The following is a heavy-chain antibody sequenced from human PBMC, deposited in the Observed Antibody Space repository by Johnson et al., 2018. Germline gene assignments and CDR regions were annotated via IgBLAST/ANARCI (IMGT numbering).Heavy chain of an antibody. CDR1: GFTFDDYA. J-gene: IGHJ3*02. CDR3: ATANSHAFDM. D-gene: IGHD4-23*01. Sequence: EVQLQESGGGLVQXGRSLTLXCAASGFTFDDYALHWVRQRPGMGLEWVSRIISDGSSTSYADSVKGRFPISRDNAKNTLYLQMNSLRAEDTAVYYCATANSHAFDMWGQGTMVTVSS. V-gene: IGHV3-74*01. CDR2: IISDGSST.